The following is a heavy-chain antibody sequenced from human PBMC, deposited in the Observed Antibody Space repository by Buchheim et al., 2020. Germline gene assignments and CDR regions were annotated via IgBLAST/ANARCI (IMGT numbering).Heavy chain of an antibody. CDR2: INPSGGST. D-gene: IGHD3-3*01. CDR3: ARDQKAIFGVVISYYGMDV. CDR1: GYTFTSYY. V-gene: IGHV1-46*01. J-gene: IGHJ6*02. Sequence: QVQLVQSGAEVKKPGASVKVSCKASGYTFTSYYMHWVRQAPGQGLEWMGIINPSGGSTSYAQKFQGRVTITRDTSTSTVYMEMSSLRSEDTAVYYCARDQKAIFGVVISYYGMDVWGQGTT.